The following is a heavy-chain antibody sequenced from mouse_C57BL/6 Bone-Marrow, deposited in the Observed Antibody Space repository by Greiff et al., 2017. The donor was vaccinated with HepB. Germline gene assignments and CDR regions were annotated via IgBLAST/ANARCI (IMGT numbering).Heavy chain of an antibody. J-gene: IGHJ1*03. Sequence: QVQLQQSGPGLVQPSQSLSITCTVSGFSFTSYGVHWVRQSPGKGLEWLGVIWSGGSTDYNAAFISRLSISKDNSKSQVFFKMNSLQADDTAIYYCASITTVVEYFDGWGTGSTVSVSS. V-gene: IGHV2-2*01. CDR1: GFSFTSYG. D-gene: IGHD1-1*01. CDR2: IWSGGST. CDR3: ASITTVVEYFDG.